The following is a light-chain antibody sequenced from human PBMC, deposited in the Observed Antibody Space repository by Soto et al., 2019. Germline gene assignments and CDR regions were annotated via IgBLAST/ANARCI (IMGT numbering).Light chain of an antibody. Sequence: QSALTQPASVSGSPGQSITISCTGTSSDVGSYNLVSWYQQHPGKAPKLMIYEVSKRPSGVSNRFSGSKSGNTASLTFSGLQAEDEADYYCCSYAGSSTFRVFGGGTKLTVL. V-gene: IGLV2-23*02. CDR3: CSYAGSSTFRV. CDR2: EVS. J-gene: IGLJ3*02. CDR1: SSDVGSYNL.